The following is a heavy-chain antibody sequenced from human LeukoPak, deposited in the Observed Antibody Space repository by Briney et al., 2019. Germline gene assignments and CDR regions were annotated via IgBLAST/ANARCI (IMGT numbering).Heavy chain of an antibody. J-gene: IGHJ4*02. D-gene: IGHD1-7*01. Sequence: SETLSLTCTVSGGSISSSSYYWGWIRQPPGKGLEWIGSIYYSGSTYYNPSLKSRVTISVDTSKNQFSLKLSSATAADTAVYYCARHMLELLDPLFDYWGQGTLVTVSS. CDR2: IYYSGST. V-gene: IGHV4-39*01. CDR3: ARHMLELLDPLFDY. CDR1: GGSISSSSYY.